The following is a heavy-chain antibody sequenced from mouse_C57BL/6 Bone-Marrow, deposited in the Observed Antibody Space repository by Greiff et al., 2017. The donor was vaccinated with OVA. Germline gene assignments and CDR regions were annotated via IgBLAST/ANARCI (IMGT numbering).Heavy chain of an antibody. D-gene: IGHD1-1*01. V-gene: IGHV14-4*01. J-gene: IGHJ4*01. CDR1: GFNIKDDY. Sequence: VQLKESGAELVRPGASVKLSCTASGFNIKDDYMHWVKQRPEQGLEWIGWIDPENGDTAYASKFQGKGTITAATSSNTAYLTLSRLTADDTAGYCCTSAYGRGDYWGQGTSLTVSS. CDR3: TSAYGRGDY. CDR2: IDPENGDT.